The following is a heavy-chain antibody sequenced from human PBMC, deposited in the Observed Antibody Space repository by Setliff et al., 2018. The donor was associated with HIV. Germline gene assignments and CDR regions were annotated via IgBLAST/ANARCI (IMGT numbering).Heavy chain of an antibody. Sequence: WASVKVSCKASGYTFTSYAMNWVRQAPGQGLEWMGWINTNTGNPTYAQGFTGRFVFSLDTSVSTAYLQISSLKAEGTAVYYCAREFRVVRGVIIINDYWGQGTLVTVSS. CDR3: AREFRVVRGVIIINDY. J-gene: IGHJ4*02. D-gene: IGHD3-10*01. CDR2: INTNTGNP. V-gene: IGHV7-4-1*02. CDR1: GYTFTSYA.